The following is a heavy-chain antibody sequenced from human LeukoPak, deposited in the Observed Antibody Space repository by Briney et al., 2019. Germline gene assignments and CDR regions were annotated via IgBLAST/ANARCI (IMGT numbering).Heavy chain of an antibody. D-gene: IGHD2-21*02. CDR2: ISGSGGST. Sequence: GGSLRPSCAASGFTFSSYAMSWVRQAPGKGLEWVSAISGSGGSTYYADSVKGRFTVSRDDSKDTLYLQMNSLRAEDTAVYYCTKDTGGVVTRPKYYFDYWGQGTLVTVSS. CDR1: GFTFSSYA. V-gene: IGHV3-23*01. CDR3: TKDTGGVVTRPKYYFDY. J-gene: IGHJ4*02.